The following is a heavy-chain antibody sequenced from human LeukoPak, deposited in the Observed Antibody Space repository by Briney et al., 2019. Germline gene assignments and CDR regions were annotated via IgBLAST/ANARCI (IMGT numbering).Heavy chain of an antibody. CDR3: ASGSGYSYGLNVDY. CDR1: GGSFSSYY. D-gene: IGHD5-18*01. Sequence: PSETLSLTCAVYGGSFSSYYWSWIRQPPGKGLEWIGYIYYSGSTNYNPSLKSRVTISVDTSKNQFSLKLSSVTAADTAVYYCASGSGYSYGLNVDYWGQGTLVTVSS. J-gene: IGHJ4*02. CDR2: IYYSGST. V-gene: IGHV4-59*01.